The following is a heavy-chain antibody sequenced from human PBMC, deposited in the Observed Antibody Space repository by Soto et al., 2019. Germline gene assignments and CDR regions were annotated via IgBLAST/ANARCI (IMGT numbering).Heavy chain of an antibody. Sequence: EVQLLESAGGLEQPGGSLRLSCAASGFTFSNYAMSWVRQAPGKGLEWVSTFTRSGNTYYADSVKGRFTISGANSKNTLYLQMDSLRAEDTAVYYCAREFAPGSPNYDYWGLGTLVTVSS. CDR2: FTRSGNT. J-gene: IGHJ4*02. CDR1: GFTFSNYA. V-gene: IGHV3-23*01. CDR3: AREFAPGSPNYDY. D-gene: IGHD3-10*01.